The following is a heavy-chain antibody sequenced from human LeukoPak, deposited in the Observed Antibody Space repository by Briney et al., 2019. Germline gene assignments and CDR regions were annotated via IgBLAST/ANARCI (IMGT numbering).Heavy chain of an antibody. CDR1: GFTVSDYY. Sequence: PGGSLRLSCAASGFTVSDYYMSWIRQAPGKGLEWVSYISSSSSYTNYADSVKGRFTISRDNAKNSLYLQMNSLRAEDTAVYYCARNWGFRWEPLGAFDIWGQGTMVTVSS. V-gene: IGHV3-11*03. D-gene: IGHD1-26*01. CDR2: ISSSSSYT. J-gene: IGHJ3*02. CDR3: ARNWGFRWEPLGAFDI.